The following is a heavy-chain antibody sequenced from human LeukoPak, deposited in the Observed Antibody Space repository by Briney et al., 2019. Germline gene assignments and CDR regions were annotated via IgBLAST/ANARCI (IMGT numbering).Heavy chain of an antibody. CDR1: GYTFTSYY. CDR2: ISPSGGST. V-gene: IGHV1-46*01. Sequence: ASVKVSCKASGYTFTSYYMHWVRQAPGQGPEWMGVISPSGGSTIYAQKFKGRVTLTRDMSTSTDYLELSSLRSDDTAVYYCARDQRDGYNYDYWGQGTLVTVSS. J-gene: IGHJ4*02. D-gene: IGHD5-24*01. CDR3: ARDQRDGYNYDY.